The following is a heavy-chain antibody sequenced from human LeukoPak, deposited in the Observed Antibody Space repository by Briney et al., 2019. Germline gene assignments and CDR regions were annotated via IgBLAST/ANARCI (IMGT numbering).Heavy chain of an antibody. CDR3: AEDSSMVTTGVPYYYYLPNV. J-gene: IGHJ6*02. D-gene: IGHD4-17*01. CDR2: IIPLLGTP. V-gene: IGHV1-69*13. CDR1: SGTFINNS. Sequence: ASVNVFSNASSGTFINNSIRWWLQAPGQGLEWMGGIIPLLGTPNYAQKFQGRVTITADDSTSTAYMELTSLRSEDTAVYYCAEDSSMVTTGVPYYYYLPNVSGQGTTVTVSS.